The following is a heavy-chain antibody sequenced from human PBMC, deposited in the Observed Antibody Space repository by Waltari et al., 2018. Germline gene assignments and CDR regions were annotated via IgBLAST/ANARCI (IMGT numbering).Heavy chain of an antibody. CDR2: MYSSGTT. J-gene: IGHJ4*02. CDR3: ARLDLVGSRYYFDY. D-gene: IGHD1-26*01. CDR1: GASVRDYF. V-gene: IGHV4-59*08. Sequence: QVQLQESGPGLVKPSETLSLTCTVSGASVRDYFWSWIRHSPGKGLEWIAYMYSSGTTNYNPSLRSRVTISLDTSKNQVSLKLSSMTAADTAVYYCARLDLVGSRYYFDYWSQGTLVTVSS.